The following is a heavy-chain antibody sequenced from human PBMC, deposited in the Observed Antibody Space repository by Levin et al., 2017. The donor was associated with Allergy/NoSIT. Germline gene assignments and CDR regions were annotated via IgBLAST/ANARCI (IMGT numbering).Heavy chain of an antibody. CDR3: ARGFMVRGVYDY. CDR1: GGTFSSYA. J-gene: IGHJ4*02. V-gene: IGHV1-69*13. CDR2: IIPIFGTA. D-gene: IGHD3-10*01. Sequence: VASVKVSCKASGGTFSSYAISWVRQAPGQGLEWMGGIIPIFGTANYAQKFQGRVTITADESTSTAYMELSSLRSEDTAVYYCARGFMVRGVYDYWGQGTLVTVSS.